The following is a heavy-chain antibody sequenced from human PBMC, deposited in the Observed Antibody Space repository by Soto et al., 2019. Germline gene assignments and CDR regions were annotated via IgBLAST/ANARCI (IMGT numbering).Heavy chain of an antibody. J-gene: IGHJ6*02. V-gene: IGHV3-74*01. CDR3: ARADYSNRPYYYGMDV. CDR1: GFTFSSYW. CDR2: INSDGSST. D-gene: IGHD4-4*01. Sequence: PGGSLRLSCAASGFTFSSYWMHWVRQAPGKGLVWVSRINSDGSSTSYTDSVKGRFTISRDNAKNTLYLQMNSLRAEDTAVYYCARADYSNRPYYYGMDVWGQGTTVTVSS.